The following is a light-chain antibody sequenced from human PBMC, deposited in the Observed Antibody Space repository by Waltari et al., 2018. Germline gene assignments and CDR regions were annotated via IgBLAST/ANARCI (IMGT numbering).Light chain of an antibody. CDR1: QSVFYNATNKNY. CDR2: WAS. V-gene: IGKV4-1*01. Sequence: DIVMTQSPDSLAVSLGERATISCKSSQSVFYNATNKNYLTWYQQKPGQPPKVLIYWASTRDSGVPDRFSGSGSGTDFTLTISGLQAEDVAVYYCQLYYSNPPFFTFGPGTKVDI. J-gene: IGKJ3*01. CDR3: QLYYSNPPFFT.